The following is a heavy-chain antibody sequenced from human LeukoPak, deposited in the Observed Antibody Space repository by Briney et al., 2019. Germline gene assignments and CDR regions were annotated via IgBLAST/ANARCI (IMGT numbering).Heavy chain of an antibody. CDR1: GFTFDDYA. CDR3: AGTDYYGSGTGTGYFQH. D-gene: IGHD3-10*01. J-gene: IGHJ1*01. CDR2: ISWNSGSI. Sequence: PGRSLRLSCAASGFTFDDYAMHWVRQAPGKGLEWVSGISWNSGSIGYADSVKGRFTISRDNAKNSLYLQMNSLRAEDTALYYCAGTDYYGSGTGTGYFQHWGQGTLVTVSS. V-gene: IGHV3-9*01.